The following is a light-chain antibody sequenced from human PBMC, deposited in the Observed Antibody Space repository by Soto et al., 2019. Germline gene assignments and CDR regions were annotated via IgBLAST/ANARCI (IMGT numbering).Light chain of an antibody. Sequence: EIVMTQSPATLSVSPGERATLSCRASQSVSSNLAWYQQKPCQAPRLLIYGASTRATGIQARFSGSGSGTEFTLTISSLQSEDFAVYYCQQYNNWPRTFGQGTKLEIK. V-gene: IGKV3-15*01. CDR3: QQYNNWPRT. J-gene: IGKJ2*01. CDR2: GAS. CDR1: QSVSSN.